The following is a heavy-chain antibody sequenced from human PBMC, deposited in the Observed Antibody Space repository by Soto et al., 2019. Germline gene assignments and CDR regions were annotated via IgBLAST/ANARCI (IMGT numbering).Heavy chain of an antibody. J-gene: IGHJ4*02. V-gene: IGHV4-39*01. D-gene: IGHD2-15*01. CDR2: ISYTGTT. Sequence: SETLSLTCSVSFGSIASNSYHWGWIRQPPGKGLEWIGSISYTGTTYYSPSLKSRGTISADTSKKQFSLRLDSATAADSAVYYCARLVVVAPVANVWGQGALVTVS. CDR3: ARLVVVAPVANV. CDR1: FGSIASNSYH.